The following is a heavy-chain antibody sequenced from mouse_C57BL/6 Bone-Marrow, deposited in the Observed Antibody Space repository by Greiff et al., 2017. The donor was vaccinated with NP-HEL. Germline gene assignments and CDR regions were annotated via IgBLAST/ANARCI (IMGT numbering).Heavy chain of an antibody. Sequence: QVQLKESGPGLVAPSQSLSITCTVSGFSLTSYGVDWVRQSPGKGLEWLGVIWGVGSTNYNSALKSRLSISKDNSKSQVFLKMNSLQTDDTAMYYCASDYGNPGAWFAYWGQGTLVTVSA. V-gene: IGHV2-6*01. D-gene: IGHD2-1*01. CDR3: ASDYGNPGAWFAY. CDR1: GFSLTSYG. CDR2: IWGVGST. J-gene: IGHJ3*01.